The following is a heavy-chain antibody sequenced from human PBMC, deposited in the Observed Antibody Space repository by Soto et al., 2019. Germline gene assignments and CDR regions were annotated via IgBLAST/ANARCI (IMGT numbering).Heavy chain of an antibody. V-gene: IGHV3-13*01. D-gene: IGHD3-3*01. CDR2: IGTAGDT. J-gene: IGHJ6*03. CDR3: ARARRDFWSGYYINMGYYYYYYMDV. Sequence: PGGSLRLSCAASGFTFSSYDMHWVRQATGKGLEWVSAIGTAGDTYYPGSVKGRFTISRENAKNSLYLQMNSLRAGDTAVYYCARARRDFWSGYYINMGYYYYYYMDVWGKGTTVTVSS. CDR1: GFTFSSYD.